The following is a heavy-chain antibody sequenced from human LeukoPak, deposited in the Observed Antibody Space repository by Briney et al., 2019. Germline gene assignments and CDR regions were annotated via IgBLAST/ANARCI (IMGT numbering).Heavy chain of an antibody. J-gene: IGHJ4*02. CDR1: GFTSSNAW. CDR3: TTDPPITMVRGVYFDY. D-gene: IGHD3-10*01. CDR2: IKSKTDGGTT. V-gene: IGHV3-15*01. Sequence: GGSLRLSCAASGFTSSNAWMSWVRQAPGKGLEWVGRIKSKTDGGTTDYAAPVKGRFTISRDDSKNTLYLQMNSLKTEDTAVYYCTTDPPITMVRGVYFDYWGQGTLVTVSS.